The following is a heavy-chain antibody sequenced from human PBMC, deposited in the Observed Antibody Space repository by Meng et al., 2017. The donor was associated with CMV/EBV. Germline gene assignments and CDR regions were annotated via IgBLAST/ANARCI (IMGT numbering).Heavy chain of an antibody. V-gene: IGHV4-34*01. Sequence: VQLEQAGAGLLKPSETLDLPCAVYGGSFSGYYWSWIRQPPGQGLEWIGEINHSGSTNYNPSLKRRVTISVDTSKKQFSLKLSSVTAADTAVYYCARGGGGEWELLHYFDYWGQGTPVTVSS. CDR1: GGSFSGYY. CDR3: ARGGGGEWELLHYFDY. D-gene: IGHD1-26*01. CDR2: INHSGST. J-gene: IGHJ4*02.